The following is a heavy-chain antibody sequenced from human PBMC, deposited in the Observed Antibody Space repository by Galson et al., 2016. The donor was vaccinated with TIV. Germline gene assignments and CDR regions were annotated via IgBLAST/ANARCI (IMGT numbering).Heavy chain of an antibody. CDR2: IDWDDDK. CDR3: ARAPISIFGLATSYYFDY. J-gene: IGHJ4*02. CDR1: GFSLSTYGMS. D-gene: IGHD3-3*01. Sequence: PALVKPTQTPTLTCTFSGFSLSTYGMSVGWIRQPPGKALEWLARIDWDDDKFYNSSLKTRLTISKDISRNQVVLTMTNMDPVDTATYYYARAPISIFGLATSYYFDYWGQGTLVTVSS. V-gene: IGHV2-70*17.